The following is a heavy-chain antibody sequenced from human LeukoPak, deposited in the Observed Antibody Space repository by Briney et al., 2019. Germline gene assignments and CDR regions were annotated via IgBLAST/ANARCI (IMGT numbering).Heavy chain of an antibody. J-gene: IGHJ4*02. Sequence: SGTLSLTCTVSGGSISSGDYYWSWIRQPPGTGLEWIGYIYYSGSTYYNPSLKSRVTISVDTSKNQFSLKLSSVTAADTAVYYCASGSVDFCSSTSCPVYYFDYWGQGTLVTVSS. CDR3: ASGSVDFCSSTSCPVYYFDY. D-gene: IGHD2-2*01. V-gene: IGHV4-30-4*01. CDR2: IYYSGST. CDR1: GGSISSGDYY.